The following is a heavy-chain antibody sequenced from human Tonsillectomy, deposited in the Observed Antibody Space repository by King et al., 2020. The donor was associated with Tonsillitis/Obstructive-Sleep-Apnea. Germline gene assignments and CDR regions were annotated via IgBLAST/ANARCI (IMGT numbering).Heavy chain of an antibody. J-gene: IGHJ4*02. CDR2: ISSSGSTI. D-gene: IGHD6-19*01. V-gene: IGHV3-11*01. CDR3: ARDKVRGMAVAANLDY. CDR1: GFTFSDYY. Sequence: QLVQSGGGLVKPGGSLRLSCAASGFTFSDYYMSWIRQAPGKGLEWVSYISSSGSTIYYADSVKGRFTISRDNAKNSLYLQMNSLRAADTAVYYCARDKVRGMAVAANLDYWGQGTLVTVSS.